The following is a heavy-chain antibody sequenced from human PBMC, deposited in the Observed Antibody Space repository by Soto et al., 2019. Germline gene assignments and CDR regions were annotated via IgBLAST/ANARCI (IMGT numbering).Heavy chain of an antibody. CDR3: ARDGLLGPQWLAAFDI. CDR1: GGSIISLGYS. V-gene: IGHV4-31*03. CDR2: IYYSGST. D-gene: IGHD6-19*01. J-gene: IGHJ3*02. Sequence: SETLRLSCTVSGGSIISLGYSCIFIRKHPGKGLEWIGYIYYSGSTYYKPSLKSRVTISVDTSKNQLSLKLSSVTAEDTAVYYCARDGLLGPQWLAAFDIWGQGTMVTVSS.